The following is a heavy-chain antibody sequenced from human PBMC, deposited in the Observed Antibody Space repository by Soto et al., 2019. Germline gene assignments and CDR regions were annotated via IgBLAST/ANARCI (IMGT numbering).Heavy chain of an antibody. CDR1: GGSISSSSYY. D-gene: IGHD3-3*01. Sequence: SETLSLTCTVSGGSISSSSYYWGWIRQPPGKGLEWIGSIYYSGSTYYNPSLKSRVTISVDTSKNQFSLKLSSVTAADTAVYYCARDDYDFWSGYYSSQFSEPPYGMDVWGQGTTVTVSS. CDR3: ARDDYDFWSGYYSSQFSEPPYGMDV. CDR2: IYYSGST. J-gene: IGHJ6*02. V-gene: IGHV4-39*02.